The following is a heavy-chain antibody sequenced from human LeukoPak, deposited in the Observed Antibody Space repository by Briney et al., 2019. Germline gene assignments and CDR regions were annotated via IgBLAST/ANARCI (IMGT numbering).Heavy chain of an antibody. D-gene: IGHD2-8*01. CDR1: GFTFSTYW. CDR2: IKQDGSEK. J-gene: IGHJ4*02. V-gene: IGHV3-7*01. CDR3: AREWGGIVLMVYEFDY. Sequence: PGGSLRLSCAASGFTFSTYWMSWVRQAPGKGLEWVANIKQDGSEKYYVDSVKGRFTISRDNAKNSLYLQMNSLRAEDTAVYYCAREWGGIVLMVYEFDYWGQGTLVTVSS.